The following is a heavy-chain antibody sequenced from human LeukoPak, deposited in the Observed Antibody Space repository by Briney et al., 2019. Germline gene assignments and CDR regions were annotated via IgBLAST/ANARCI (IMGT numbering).Heavy chain of an antibody. V-gene: IGHV3-48*03. J-gene: IGHJ3*02. CDR3: ARASTTVVTLDSLSI. CDR2: ISSSGSTI. CDR1: GFTLSSYE. Sequence: PGGSLRLSCAASGFTLSSYEMNWVRRAPGKGLEWVSYISSSGSTIYYADSVKGRFTISRDNAKNSLYLQMNSLRAEDTALYYCARASTTVVTLDSLSIWGQGTMVTVSS. D-gene: IGHD4-23*01.